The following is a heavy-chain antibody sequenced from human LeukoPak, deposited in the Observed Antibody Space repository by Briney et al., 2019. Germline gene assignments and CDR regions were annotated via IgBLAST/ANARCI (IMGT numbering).Heavy chain of an antibody. CDR1: GGSTSSSGYY. CDR2: IYYSGST. D-gene: IGHD3-22*01. V-gene: IGHV4-39*01. Sequence: SETLSLTCTVSGGSTSSSGYYWGWIRQPPGKGLEWIGSIYYSGSTYYNPSLKSRVTISADTSKNQFSLKLSSVTAADTAVYYCYSSSGGRPHWGQGTLVTVSS. CDR3: YSSSGGRPH. J-gene: IGHJ4*02.